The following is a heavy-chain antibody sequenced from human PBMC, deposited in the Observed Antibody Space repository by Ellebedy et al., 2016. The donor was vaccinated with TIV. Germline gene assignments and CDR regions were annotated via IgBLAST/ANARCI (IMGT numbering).Heavy chain of an antibody. CDR2: ISFGSTYI. CDR1: GFIFRSHS. CDR3: ARVLSLGGMLMVTSPMDY. Sequence: GESLKISCSTSGFIFRSHSMNWVRQAPGKGLAWVSSISFGSTYIYYKDSVKGRFTISRDDAKNSLYLQMNSLRAEDTAVYYCARVLSLGGMLMVTSPMDYWGQGILVTVSS. J-gene: IGHJ4*02. V-gene: IGHV3-21*01. D-gene: IGHD2-21*02.